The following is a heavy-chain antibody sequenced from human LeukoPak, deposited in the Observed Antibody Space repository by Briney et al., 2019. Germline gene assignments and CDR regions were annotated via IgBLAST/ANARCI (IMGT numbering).Heavy chain of an antibody. CDR2: IIPIFGTA. D-gene: IGHD5-18*01. Sequence: SVKASCKASGGTFSSYAISWVRQAPGQGLEWMGGIIPIFGTANYAQKFQGRVTITADKSTSTAYMELSSLRSEDTAVYYCARGMDTAASYYYYYYMDVWGKGTTVTVSS. CDR1: GGTFSSYA. CDR3: ARGMDTAASYYYYYYMDV. V-gene: IGHV1-69*06. J-gene: IGHJ6*03.